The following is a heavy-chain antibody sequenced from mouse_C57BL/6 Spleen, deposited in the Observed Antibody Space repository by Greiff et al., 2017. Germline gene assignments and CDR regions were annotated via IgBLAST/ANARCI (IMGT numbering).Heavy chain of an antibody. CDR1: GYTFTSYG. Sequence: VKLQESGAELARPGASVKLSCKASGYTFTSYGISWVKQRTGQGLEWIGEIYPRSGNTYYNEKFKGKATLTADKSSSTAYMELRSLTSEDSAVYFCARYPLITTVVATDYWGQGTTLTVSS. CDR2: IYPRSGNT. J-gene: IGHJ2*01. D-gene: IGHD1-1*01. CDR3: ARYPLITTVVATDY. V-gene: IGHV1-81*01.